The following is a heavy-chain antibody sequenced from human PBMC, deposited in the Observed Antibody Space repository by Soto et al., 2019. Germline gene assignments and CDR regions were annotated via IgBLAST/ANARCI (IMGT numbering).Heavy chain of an antibody. J-gene: IGHJ3*02. CDR1: GFTFSSYA. CDR2: ISYDGSNK. CDR3: ARDGWFGELSADFDI. Sequence: QVQLVESGGGVVQPGRSLRLSCAASGFTFSSYAMHWVRQAPGKGLEWVAVISYDGSNKYYADSVKGRFTISRDNSKNTLYLQMNSLRAEDTAVYYCARDGWFGELSADFDIWGQGTMVTVSS. V-gene: IGHV3-30-3*01. D-gene: IGHD3-10*01.